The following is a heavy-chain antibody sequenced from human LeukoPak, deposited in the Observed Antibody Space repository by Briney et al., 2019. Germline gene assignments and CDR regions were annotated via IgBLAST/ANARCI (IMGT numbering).Heavy chain of an antibody. J-gene: IGHJ6*03. CDR1: GGSISSSSYY. CDR2: IYYSGST. D-gene: IGHD6-13*01. V-gene: IGHV4-39*01. Sequence: SETLSLTCTVSGGSISSSSYYWGWIRQPPGKGLERIGSIYYSGSTYYNPSLKSRVTISVDTSKNQFSLKLSSVTAADTAVYYCARRGDIAAAVSYYYYYMDVWGKGTTVTVSS. CDR3: ARRGDIAAAVSYYYYYMDV.